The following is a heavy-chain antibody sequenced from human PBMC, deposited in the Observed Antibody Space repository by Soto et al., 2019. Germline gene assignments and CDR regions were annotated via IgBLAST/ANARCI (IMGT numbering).Heavy chain of an antibody. D-gene: IGHD2-2*01. Sequence: PSETLSLTCTVSGGSISGYYWSWIRQPPGKGLEWIGYMYNTGSTVYNPSFKSRVTISVDTSKNQFSLKLSSVTAADTAVYYCMLGSSWKDFDYWGQGTLVT. CDR2: MYNTGST. V-gene: IGHV4-59*08. J-gene: IGHJ4*02. CDR1: GGSISGYY. CDR3: MLGSSWKDFDY.